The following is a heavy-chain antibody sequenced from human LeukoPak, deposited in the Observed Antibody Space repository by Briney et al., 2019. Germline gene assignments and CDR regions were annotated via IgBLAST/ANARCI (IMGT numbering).Heavy chain of an antibody. CDR1: GGSISSGSYY. CDR2: IYTSGST. V-gene: IGHV4-61*02. CDR3: ARGTPRWLQFDY. D-gene: IGHD5-24*01. Sequence: SGTLSLTCTVSGGSISSGSYYWSWIRQPAGKGLEWIGRIYTSGSTNYNPSLKSRVTISVDTSKNQFSLKLSSVTAADTAVYYCARGTPRWLQFDYWGQGTLVTVSS. J-gene: IGHJ4*02.